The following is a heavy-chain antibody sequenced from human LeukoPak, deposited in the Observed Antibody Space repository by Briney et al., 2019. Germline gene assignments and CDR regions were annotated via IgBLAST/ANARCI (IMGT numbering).Heavy chain of an antibody. J-gene: IGHJ4*02. V-gene: IGHV3-23*01. Sequence: GGSLRLSCAASGFTFSSYAMSWVRQAPGKGLEWVSAISGSGGSTYYADSVRGRFTISRDNSKNTLYLQMNSLRAEDTAVYYCARGYCSGGSCYRYFGYWGQGTLVTVSS. D-gene: IGHD2-15*01. CDR2: ISGSGGST. CDR3: ARGYCSGGSCYRYFGY. CDR1: GFTFSSYA.